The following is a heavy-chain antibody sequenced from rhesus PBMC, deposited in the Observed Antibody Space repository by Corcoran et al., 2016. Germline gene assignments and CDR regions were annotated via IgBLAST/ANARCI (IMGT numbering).Heavy chain of an antibody. V-gene: IGHV4-165*01. D-gene: IGHD3-3*01. CDR2: ISGSGVNT. CDR1: GGPFSCYY. J-gene: IGHJ3*01. Sequence: QVQLQESGPGLVTPSETLSLTCAVSGGPFSCYYWGWIRQPPGKGLVWIGYISGSGVNTHYNPSLKRRVTHATDTATNQCSMKLSSVSASDTAGYYCARSVCYNIWTGYDAFDFWGQGLGVTFSS. CDR3: ARSVCYNIWTGYDAFDF.